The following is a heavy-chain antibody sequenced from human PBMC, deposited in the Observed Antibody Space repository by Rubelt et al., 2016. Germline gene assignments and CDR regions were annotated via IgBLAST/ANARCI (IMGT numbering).Heavy chain of an antibody. V-gene: IGHV3-30*04. Sequence: QVQPVESGGGVVQPGRSLRLSCAASGFTFSSYAMHWVRQAPGKGLEWVAVISYDGSNKYYADSVKGRFTMSRDNSKNTLYLQMNSLRAEDTAVYYCAKDAARRVGTERCFDIWGQGTMVTVSS. D-gene: IGHD2-21*02. CDR1: GFTFSSYA. CDR2: ISYDGSNK. CDR3: AKDAARRVGTERCFDI. J-gene: IGHJ3*02.